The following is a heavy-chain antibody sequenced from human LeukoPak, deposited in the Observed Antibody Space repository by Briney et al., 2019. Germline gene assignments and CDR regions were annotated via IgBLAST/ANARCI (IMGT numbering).Heavy chain of an antibody. CDR1: GGSISSGDYY. D-gene: IGHD3-22*01. Sequence: SQTLSLTCTVSGGSISSGDYYWSWIRQPPGKGLEWIGYIYYSGSTNYNPSLKSRVTISVDTSKNQFSLKLSSVTAADTAVYYCARENHYYDSSVIDYWGQGTLVTVSS. CDR3: ARENHYYDSSVIDY. V-gene: IGHV4-61*08. CDR2: IYYSGST. J-gene: IGHJ4*02.